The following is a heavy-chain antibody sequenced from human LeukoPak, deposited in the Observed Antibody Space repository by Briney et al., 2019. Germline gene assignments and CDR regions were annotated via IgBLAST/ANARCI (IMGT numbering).Heavy chain of an antibody. Sequence: GGSLRLSCAASGLTFSSYGMHWVRQAPGKGLEWVAFIRYDGSNKYYADSVKGRFTISRDNSKNTLYLQMNSLRAEDTAVYYCAKDFGYSYGTSLGYWGQGTLVTVSS. CDR1: GLTFSSYG. CDR3: AKDFGYSYGTSLGY. V-gene: IGHV3-30*02. J-gene: IGHJ4*02. D-gene: IGHD5-18*01. CDR2: IRYDGSNK.